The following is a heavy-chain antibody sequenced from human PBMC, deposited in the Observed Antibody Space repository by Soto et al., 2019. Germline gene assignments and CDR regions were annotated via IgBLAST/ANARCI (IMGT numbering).Heavy chain of an antibody. CDR1: GYIFVNYG. CDR3: VMVDNYVTPTPQDV. V-gene: IGHV1-18*01. CDR2: ISLYTGNT. D-gene: IGHD3-16*01. J-gene: IGHJ6*02. Sequence: QVQLVQSGDEVKKPGASVKVSCKASGYIFVNYGIAWVRPAPRQGLEWMGWISLYTGNTHSASKVHGRLPMTTETSTSTADMDPGSLTSDDTAVYYCVMVDNYVTPTPQDVWGQGTTVTVSS.